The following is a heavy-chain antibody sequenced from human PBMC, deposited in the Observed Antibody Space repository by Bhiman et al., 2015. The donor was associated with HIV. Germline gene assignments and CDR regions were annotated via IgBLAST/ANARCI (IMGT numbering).Heavy chain of an antibody. J-gene: IGHJ5*02. CDR3: ARGSSSSLSAERFDP. CDR1: GFSFDDYG. Sequence: DVQLVESGGTVVRPGGSLRLSCAASGFSFDDYGMSWVRHAPGKGLEWVSSISSSSYYIYYADSVKGRFTISRDNAKNSLYLQMNSLRAEDTAVYYCARGSSSSLSAERFDPWGQGTLVTVSS. CDR2: ISSSSYYI. D-gene: IGHD6-6*01. V-gene: IGHV3-21*01.